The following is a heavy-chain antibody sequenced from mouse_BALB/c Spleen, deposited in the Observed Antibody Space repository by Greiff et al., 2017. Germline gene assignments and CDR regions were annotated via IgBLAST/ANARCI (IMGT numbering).Heavy chain of an antibody. CDR3: ARRESAMVRTNPLWYFDV. V-gene: IGHV1-66*01. Sequence: VQLQQSGAELVKPGASVKLSCKTSGYTFSSCFMSWLKQKPGQSLEWIAWINACTGGTSYNQKFTGKAPLTADTSSSTAYMQFSSLTTEDSAISDCARRESAMVRTNPLWYFDVWGAGTTVTVSS. CDR1: GYTFSSCF. D-gene: IGHD2-2*01. J-gene: IGHJ1*01. CDR2: INACTGGT.